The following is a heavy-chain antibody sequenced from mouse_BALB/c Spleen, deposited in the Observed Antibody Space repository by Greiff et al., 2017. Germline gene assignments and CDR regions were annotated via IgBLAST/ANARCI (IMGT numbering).Heavy chain of an antibody. CDR2: ISSGGSYT. CDR3: AREGTWYFDV. V-gene: IGHV5-9-3*01. CDR1: GFTFSSYA. D-gene: IGHD2-14*01. J-gene: IGHJ1*01. Sequence: EVKVVESGGGLVKPGGSLKLSCAASGFTFSSYAMSWVRQTPEKRLEWVATISSGGSYTYYPDSVKGRFTISRDNAKNTLYLQMSSLRSEDTAMYYCAREGTWYFDVWGAGTTVTVSS.